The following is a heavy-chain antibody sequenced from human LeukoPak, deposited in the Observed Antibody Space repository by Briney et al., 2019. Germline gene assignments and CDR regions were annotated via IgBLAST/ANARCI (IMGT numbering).Heavy chain of an antibody. D-gene: IGHD3-22*01. CDR1: GGTFSSYA. CDR2: IIPIFGTA. V-gene: IGHV1-69*13. CDR3: ARGYYYDSSGEFEGYYFDY. J-gene: IGHJ4*02. Sequence: AASVKVSCKASGGTFSSYAISWVRQAPGQGLEWMGGIIPIFGTANYAQKFQGRVTITADESTSTAYMELSSLRSEDTAVYYCARGYYYDSSGEFEGYYFDYWGQGTLVTVSS.